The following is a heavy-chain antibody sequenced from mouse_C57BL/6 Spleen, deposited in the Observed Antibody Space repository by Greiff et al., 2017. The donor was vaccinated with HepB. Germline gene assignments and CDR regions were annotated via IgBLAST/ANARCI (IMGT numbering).Heavy chain of an antibody. D-gene: IGHD5-1*01. Sequence: VQLQQSGAELVRPGASVTLSCKASGYTFTDYEMHWVKQTPVHGLEWIGAIDPETGGTAYNQKFKGKAILTADKSSSTAYMELRSLTSEDSAVYYCTRDSTYSYFDYWGQGTTLTVSS. J-gene: IGHJ2*01. CDR3: TRDSTYSYFDY. CDR2: IDPETGGT. V-gene: IGHV1-15*01. CDR1: GYTFTDYE.